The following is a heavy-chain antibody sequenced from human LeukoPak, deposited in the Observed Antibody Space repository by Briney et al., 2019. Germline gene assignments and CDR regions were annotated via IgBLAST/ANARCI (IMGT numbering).Heavy chain of an antibody. D-gene: IGHD3-9*01. CDR3: ARDLDILTPLDC. CDR2: INPNSGGT. V-gene: IGHV1-2*02. Sequence: ASVKVSCTSSGYTFTGYYMHWVRQPPGQGLEWMGWINPNSGGTNYAQKFQGRVTMTRDTSISTAYMELSRLRSDDTAVYCCARDLDILTPLDCWGQGTLVTVSS. J-gene: IGHJ4*02. CDR1: GYTFTGYY.